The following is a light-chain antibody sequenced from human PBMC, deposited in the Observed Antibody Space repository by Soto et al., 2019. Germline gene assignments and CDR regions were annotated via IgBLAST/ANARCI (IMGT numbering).Light chain of an antibody. CDR1: SSDVGSYNR. J-gene: IGLJ2*01. Sequence: QSALTQPPSVSGSPGQSVTISCTGTSSDVGSYNRVSWYQQPPGTAPKLMIYEVSNRPSGVPDRFSGSKSGNTASLTISGLQAEDEADYYCSSSESSSTVVFGGGTKLTVL. CDR3: SSSESSSTVV. V-gene: IGLV2-18*02. CDR2: EVS.